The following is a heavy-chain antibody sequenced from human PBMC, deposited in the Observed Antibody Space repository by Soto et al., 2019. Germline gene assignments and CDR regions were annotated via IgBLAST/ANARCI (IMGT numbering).Heavy chain of an antibody. CDR1: GYTFTSYD. CDR3: ASVGSYDSTPDVAFDI. D-gene: IGHD3-22*01. Sequence: ASVKVSCKASGYTFTSYDINWVRQATGQGLEWMGWMNPNSGNTGYAQKLQGRVTMTRNTSISTAYMELSSLRSEDTAVYYCASVGSYDSTPDVAFDIWGQGTMVTVSS. CDR2: MNPNSGNT. V-gene: IGHV1-8*01. J-gene: IGHJ3*02.